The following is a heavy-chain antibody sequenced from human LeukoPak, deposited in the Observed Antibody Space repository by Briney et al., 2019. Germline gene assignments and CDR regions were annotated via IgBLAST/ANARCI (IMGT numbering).Heavy chain of an antibody. CDR2: IIPILGIA. J-gene: IGHJ4*02. CDR1: GGTFSSYA. CDR3: ARDPGTTGTTSYFDY. D-gene: IGHD1-1*01. V-gene: IGHV1-69*04. Sequence: SVKVSCKASGGTFSSYAISWVRQAPGQGLEWMERIIPILGIANYAQKFQGRVTITADKSTSTAYMELSSLRSEDTAVYYCARDPGTTGTTSYFDYWGQGTLVTVSS.